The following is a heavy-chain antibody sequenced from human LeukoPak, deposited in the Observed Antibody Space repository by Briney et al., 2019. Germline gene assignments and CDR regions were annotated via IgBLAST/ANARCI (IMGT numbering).Heavy chain of an antibody. CDR2: IYDNGDA. CDR1: GFTVSSNY. CDR3: AGGSRRDGYDY. J-gene: IGHJ4*02. Sequence: PGGSPRLSCAASGFTVSSNYMSWVRQAPGKGLEWVSVIYDNGDAYSADSVKGRFTISRHNSKNTLYLQMNSLRPEDTAVYYCAGGSRRDGYDYWGQGTLVTVSS. D-gene: IGHD5-24*01. V-gene: IGHV3-53*04.